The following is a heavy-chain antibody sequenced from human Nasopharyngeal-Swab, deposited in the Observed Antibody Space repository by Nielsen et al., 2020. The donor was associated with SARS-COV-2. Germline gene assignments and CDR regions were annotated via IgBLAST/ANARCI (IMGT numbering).Heavy chain of an antibody. CDR1: GGSISSSSYY. D-gene: IGHD3-22*01. CDR2: IYYSGST. V-gene: IGHV4-39*01. Sequence: GSLRLSCTVSGGSISSSSYYWGWIRQPPGKGLEWIGSIYYSGSTYYNPSLKSRVTIPVDTSKNQFSLKLSSVTAADTAVYYCATFDYYDSSWGQGTLVTVSS. CDR3: ATFDYYDSS. J-gene: IGHJ4*02.